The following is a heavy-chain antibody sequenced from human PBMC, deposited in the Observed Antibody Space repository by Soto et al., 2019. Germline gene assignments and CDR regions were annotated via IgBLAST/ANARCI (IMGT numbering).Heavy chain of an antibody. CDR3: ARDQVPAATHYGMDV. J-gene: IGHJ6*02. D-gene: IGHD2-2*01. V-gene: IGHV3-48*03. CDR2: ISSSGSVT. Sequence: GSLRLSCAASGFTFDNYEMNWVRQAQGKGLEWLSYISSSGSVTYYADSVKGRFTISRDNAKYSLFLQMNSLRAEDTAVYYCARDQVPAATHYGMDVWGQGTTVTVSS. CDR1: GFTFDNYE.